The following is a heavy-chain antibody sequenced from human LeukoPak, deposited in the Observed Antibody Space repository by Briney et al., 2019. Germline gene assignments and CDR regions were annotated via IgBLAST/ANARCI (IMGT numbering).Heavy chain of an antibody. CDR2: IKQDGSEK. J-gene: IGHJ4*02. Sequence: QPGGSLRLSCAASGFTFSNYWMNWVRQAPGKGLEWVANIKQDGSEKYYVDSVKGRFTISRDNSKNTLYLEMNSLRADDTAVYYCAKDRPTVYSSSWLHFLDSWGQGTLVTVSS. CDR3: AKDRPTVYSSSWLHFLDS. CDR1: GFTFSNYW. V-gene: IGHV3-7*03. D-gene: IGHD6-13*01.